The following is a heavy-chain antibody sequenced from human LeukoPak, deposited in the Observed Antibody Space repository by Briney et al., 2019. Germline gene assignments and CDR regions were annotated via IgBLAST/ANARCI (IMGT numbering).Heavy chain of an antibody. D-gene: IGHD3-16*01. CDR2: INHSGST. CDR3: ATGGGQRIDY. CDR1: GGSFSGYH. J-gene: IGHJ4*02. Sequence: SETLSLTCAVYGGSFSGYHWSWIRQPPGKGLEWIGEINHSGSTNYNPSLKSRVTISVDTSKNQFSLKLSSVTAADTAVYYCATGGGQRIDYWGQGTLVTVSS. V-gene: IGHV4-34*01.